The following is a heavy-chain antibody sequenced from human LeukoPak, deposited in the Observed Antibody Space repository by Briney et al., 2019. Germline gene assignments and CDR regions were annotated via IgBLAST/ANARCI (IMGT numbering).Heavy chain of an antibody. CDR3: ARVWGISPGIAVAGTFRYYFDY. CDR1: GYTFTSYA. D-gene: IGHD6-19*01. Sequence: GASVKVSCKASGYTFTSYAISWVRQAPGQGLEWMGWISPYNGNTNYAQKLQGRVTMTTDTSTSTAYMELRSLRSDDTAVYYCARVWGISPGIAVAGTFRYYFDYWGQGTLVTVSS. J-gene: IGHJ4*02. CDR2: ISPYNGNT. V-gene: IGHV1-18*04.